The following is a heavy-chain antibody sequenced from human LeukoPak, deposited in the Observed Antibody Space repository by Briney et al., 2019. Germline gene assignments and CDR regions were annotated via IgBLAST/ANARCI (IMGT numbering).Heavy chain of an antibody. Sequence: SQTLSLTCAISGDSVSSNSAAWNWIRQSPSRGLEWLGRTYYRSKWYNDYAVSVKSRITINPDTSKNQFSLQLNSVTPEDTAVYYCARFRYYDILTGYYGIAAFDIWGQGTMVTVSS. D-gene: IGHD3-9*01. CDR2: TYYRSKWYN. V-gene: IGHV6-1*01. J-gene: IGHJ3*02. CDR1: GDSVSSNSAA. CDR3: ARFRYYDILTGYYGIAAFDI.